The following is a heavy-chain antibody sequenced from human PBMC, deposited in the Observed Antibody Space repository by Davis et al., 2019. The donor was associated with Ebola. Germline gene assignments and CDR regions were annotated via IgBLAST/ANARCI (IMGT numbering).Heavy chain of an antibody. V-gene: IGHV3-23*01. CDR3: AREAYYYDSSGYSWYFQH. J-gene: IGHJ1*01. CDR1: GFTFSSYA. CDR2: ISGSGGST. D-gene: IGHD3-22*01. Sequence: GGSLRLSCAASGFTFSSYAMSWVRQAPGKGLEWVSAISGSGGSTYYADSVKGRFTISRDNSKNTLYLQMNSLRAEDTAVYYCAREAYYYDSSGYSWYFQHWGQGTPVTVSS.